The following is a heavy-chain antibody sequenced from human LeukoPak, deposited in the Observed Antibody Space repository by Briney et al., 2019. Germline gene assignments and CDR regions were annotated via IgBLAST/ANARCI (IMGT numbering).Heavy chain of an antibody. V-gene: IGHV1-18*01. CDR2: SSTYSSHT. CDR1: GYTFSSYG. D-gene: IGHD1-14*01. CDR3: ARVGSYNGGHYGMDV. J-gene: IGHJ6*02. Sequence: ASVKVSCKASGYTFSSYGISWVRQAPGQGLEWMGWSSTYSSHTNYAQKLQGRVTMTTDTSTSTAYMELRSPRSDDTAVYYCARVGSYNGGHYGMDVWGQGTTVTVSS.